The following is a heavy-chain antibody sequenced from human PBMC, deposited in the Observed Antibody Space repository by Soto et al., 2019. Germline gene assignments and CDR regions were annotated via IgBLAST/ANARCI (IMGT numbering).Heavy chain of an antibody. CDR3: ARVSISAVVVADDAFDI. CDR2: IIPIFGTA. D-gene: IGHD2-15*01. CDR1: GGTFSSYA. Sequence: SVKVSCKASGGTFSSYAISWVRQAPGQGLEWMGGIIPIFGTANYAQKFQGRVTITADESTSTAYMELSSLRSEDTAVYYCARVSISAVVVADDAFDIWGQGTMVTVSS. V-gene: IGHV1-69*13. J-gene: IGHJ3*02.